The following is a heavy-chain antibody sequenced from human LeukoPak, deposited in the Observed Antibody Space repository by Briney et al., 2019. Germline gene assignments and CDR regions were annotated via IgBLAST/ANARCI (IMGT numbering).Heavy chain of an antibody. CDR3: ARARRGITMVRGVIIFFDY. CDR1: GGSFSGYY. Sequence: PSETLSLTCAVYGGSFSGYYWSWIRQPPGKGLEWIGEINHSGSTNYNPSLKSRVTISVDTSKSQFSLKLSSVTAADTAVYYCARARRGITMVRGVIIFFDYWGQGTLVTVSS. J-gene: IGHJ4*02. V-gene: IGHV4-34*01. D-gene: IGHD3-10*01. CDR2: INHSGST.